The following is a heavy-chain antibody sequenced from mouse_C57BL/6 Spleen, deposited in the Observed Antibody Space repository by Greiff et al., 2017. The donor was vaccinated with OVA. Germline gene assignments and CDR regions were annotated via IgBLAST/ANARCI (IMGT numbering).Heavy chain of an antibody. CDR3: ASSAYYSNYGFAY. CDR1: GYTFTDYN. J-gene: IGHJ3*01. CDR2: INPNNGGT. V-gene: IGHV1-18*01. Sequence: EVQLQQSGPELVKPGASVKIPCKASGYTFTDYNMDWVKQSNGKSLEWIGDINPNNGGTIYNQKFKGKATLTVDKSSSTAYMELRSLTSEDTAVYYCASSAYYSNYGFAYWGQGTLVTVSA. D-gene: IGHD2-5*01.